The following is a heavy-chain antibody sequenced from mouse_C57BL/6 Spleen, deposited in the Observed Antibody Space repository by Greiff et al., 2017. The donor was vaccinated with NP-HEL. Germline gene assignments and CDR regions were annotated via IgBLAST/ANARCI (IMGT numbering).Heavy chain of an antibody. CDR3: ARRGDGYYSFGD. V-gene: IGHV1-64*01. J-gene: IGHJ3*01. CDR2: IHPNSGST. CDR1: GYTFTSYW. Sequence: VQLQQPGAELVKPGASVKLSCKASGYTFTSYWMHWVKQRPGQGLEWIGMIHPNSGSTNYNEKFKGKATLTADKSSSTAYMQLSSLTSEDSAVYFCARRGDGYYSFGDWGQGTLVTVSA. D-gene: IGHD2-3*01.